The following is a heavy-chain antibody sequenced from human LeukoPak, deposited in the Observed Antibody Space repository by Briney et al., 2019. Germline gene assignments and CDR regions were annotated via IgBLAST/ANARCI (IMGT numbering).Heavy chain of an antibody. D-gene: IGHD2-2*01. J-gene: IGHJ4*02. V-gene: IGHV3-7*01. CDR1: GFTFSNYW. CDR3: VSDQWYQTLVSRRHYYFDY. Sequence: GGSLTLTCTASGFTFSNYWMSWVRQPPGKGLEWMAKINEGGSEKYNVDSVKGRFTFSKDNTKNFPFLQRNSLRGEDTAVYYCVSDQWYQTLVSRRHYYFDYWGEGALGTVSS. CDR2: INEGGSEK.